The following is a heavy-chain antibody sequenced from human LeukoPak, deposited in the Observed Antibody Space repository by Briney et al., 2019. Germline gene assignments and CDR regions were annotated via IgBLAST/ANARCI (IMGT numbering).Heavy chain of an antibody. J-gene: IGHJ5*02. Sequence: GGSLRLHCAASGFSFSNFWMSWVRQAPGKGLEGVANIKPDGSATTYVDSVKGRFTISRDNAKNSLDLQMNSLRAEDTAVYYCARGGGSSSWGQGTLVTVSS. CDR3: ARGGGSSS. CDR1: GFSFSNFW. V-gene: IGHV3-7*01. D-gene: IGHD6-6*01. CDR2: IKPDGSAT.